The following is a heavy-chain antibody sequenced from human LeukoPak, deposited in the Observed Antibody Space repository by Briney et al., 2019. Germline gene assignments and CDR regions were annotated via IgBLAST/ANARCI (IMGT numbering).Heavy chain of an antibody. Sequence: SETLSLTCTVSGAAIRSSYWSWIRQPPGKGLEWIGYISYTGSTNYNPSLKSRVSLSVDTSKNQFSLELSSVTAADTAVYYCATYRTSFIYWYFDLWGRGTLVTVSS. CDR2: ISYTGST. V-gene: IGHV4-59*01. D-gene: IGHD2-2*01. J-gene: IGHJ2*01. CDR3: ATYRTSFIYWYFDL. CDR1: GAAIRSSY.